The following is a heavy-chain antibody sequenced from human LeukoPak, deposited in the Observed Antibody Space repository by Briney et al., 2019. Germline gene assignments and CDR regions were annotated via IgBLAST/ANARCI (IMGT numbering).Heavy chain of an antibody. CDR3: ASPIAVAGPYYFDY. J-gene: IGHJ4*02. CDR2: IWYDGSNK. D-gene: IGHD6-19*01. V-gene: IGHV3-33*01. CDR1: GFTFSSYG. Sequence: GGSLRLSCAASGFTFSSYGMHCVRQAPGKGLEWVAVIWYDGSNKYYADSVKGRFTISRDNSKNTLYLQINSLRAEDTAVYYCASPIAVAGPYYFDYWGQGTLVTVSS.